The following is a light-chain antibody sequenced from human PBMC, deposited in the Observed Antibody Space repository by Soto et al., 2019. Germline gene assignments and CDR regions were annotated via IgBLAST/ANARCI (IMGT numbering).Light chain of an antibody. CDR2: EVS. J-gene: IGLJ1*01. CDR3: SSYTSSSTPCV. Sequence: QSVLAQPASVSGSPGQSITISCTGTSSDVGGYNYVSWYQQHPGKAPKLMIYEVSNRPSGVSNRFSGSKSGNTASLTISGLQAEGEADYYCSSYTSSSTPCVFGTGTKVTVL. V-gene: IGLV2-14*01. CDR1: SSDVGGYNY.